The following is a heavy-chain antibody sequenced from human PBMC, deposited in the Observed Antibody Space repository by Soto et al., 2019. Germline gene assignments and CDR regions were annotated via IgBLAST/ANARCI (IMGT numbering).Heavy chain of an antibody. D-gene: IGHD6-19*01. J-gene: IGHJ6*02. V-gene: IGHV1-69*12. CDR3: AKGAVAGTPTSYYYYGMDV. Sequence: QVQLLQSGAEVKKPGSSVRVSCEASGGTFRTYAISWVRQAPGQGLEWMGEIIPIFGTVNYAQKFQGRVTITADESTTTVDMVLRSLRSEDTAVYYCAKGAVAGTPTSYYYYGMDVWGQGTTVTVSS. CDR2: IIPIFGTV. CDR1: GGTFRTYA.